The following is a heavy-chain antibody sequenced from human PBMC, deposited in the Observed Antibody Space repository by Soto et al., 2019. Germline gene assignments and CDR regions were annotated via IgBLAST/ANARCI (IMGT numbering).Heavy chain of an antibody. J-gene: IGHJ5*02. CDR2: LLPIFGTT. V-gene: IGHV1-69*01. Sequence: QVQLVQSGAEVKKPGSSVKVSCKASGVTLSDYPINWVRQAPGQGLEWMGGLLPIFGTTIYAQKFQGRLTITADESTNTAYMELSDLRPEDTAIFSCARGYCGYVTCNNWILNWLDPWGQGTLVTVSS. CDR3: ARGYCGYVTCNNWILNWLDP. CDR1: GVTLSDYP. D-gene: IGHD2-21*01.